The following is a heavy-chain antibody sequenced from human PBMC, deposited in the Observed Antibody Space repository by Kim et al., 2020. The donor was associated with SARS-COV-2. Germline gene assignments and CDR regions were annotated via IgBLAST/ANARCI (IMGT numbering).Heavy chain of an antibody. CDR3: AREVYDILTGYYFYYYGMDV. CDR2: ISYDGSNK. CDR1: GFTFSSYA. Sequence: GGSLRLFCAASGFTFSSYAMHWVRQAPGKGLEWVAVISYDGSNKYYADSVKGRFTISRDNSKNTLYLQMNSLRAEDTAVYYCAREVYDILTGYYFYYYGMDVWGQGSTVTVSS. V-gene: IGHV3-30*04. D-gene: IGHD3-9*01. J-gene: IGHJ6*02.